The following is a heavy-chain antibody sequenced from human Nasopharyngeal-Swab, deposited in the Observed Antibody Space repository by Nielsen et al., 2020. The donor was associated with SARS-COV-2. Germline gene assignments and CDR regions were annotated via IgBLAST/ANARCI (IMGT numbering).Heavy chain of an antibody. CDR2: ISHKGNA. D-gene: IGHD2-2*01. CDR1: GGSISSSYW. CDR3: ARSRRGAFDY. Sequence: GSLRLSCAVSGGSISSSYWWSWVRQPPGKGLEWLGEISHKGNANSHPSLKSRVTISLDESRNQFSLNLNSVTAADTAVYYCARSRRGAFDYWGQGTLVTVSS. V-gene: IGHV4-4*02. J-gene: IGHJ4*02.